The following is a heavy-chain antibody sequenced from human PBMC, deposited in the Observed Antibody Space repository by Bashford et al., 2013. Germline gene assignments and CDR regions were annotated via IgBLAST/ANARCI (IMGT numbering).Heavy chain of an antibody. CDR1: GFTFSNYA. Sequence: GSLRLSCAASGFTFSNYAMSWVRQAPGKGLEWVSGIIEDGTTTYYADSVKGRFTISRDNSKNTLYLQMNSLRAEDTAVYYCAKDYAFKVPAAVIVDCWGQGTLVTVSS. V-gene: IGHV3-23*01. J-gene: IGHJ4*02. D-gene: IGHD2-2*01. CDR3: AKDYAFKVPAAVIVDC. CDR2: IIEDGTTT.